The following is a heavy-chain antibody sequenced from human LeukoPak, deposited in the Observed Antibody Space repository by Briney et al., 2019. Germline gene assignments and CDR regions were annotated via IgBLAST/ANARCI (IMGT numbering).Heavy chain of an antibody. CDR1: GFIFSSYS. Sequence: GGSLRLSCAASGFIFSSYSMNWVRQAPGKGLEWVSSISSSSSYIYYADSVKGRFTISRDNAKNSPYLQMNSLRAEDTAVYYCARDQNVEMATMKNGFDYWGQGTLVTVSS. J-gene: IGHJ4*02. CDR3: ARDQNVEMATMKNGFDY. CDR2: ISSSSSYI. D-gene: IGHD5-24*01. V-gene: IGHV3-21*01.